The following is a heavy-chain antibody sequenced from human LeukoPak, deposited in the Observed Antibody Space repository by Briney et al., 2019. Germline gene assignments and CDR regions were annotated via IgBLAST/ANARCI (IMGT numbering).Heavy chain of an antibody. J-gene: IGHJ6*03. V-gene: IGHV4-4*07. CDR1: GGSISSYY. CDR2: IYTSGST. Sequence: SETLSLTCTVSGGSISSYYWSWIRQPAGKGLEWIGRIYTSGSTTYNPSLKSRVSMSLDTSKNQFSLRLSSVTAADTAVYYCARYDFWSGSYYMDVWGKGTTVTVSS. CDR3: ARYDFWSGSYYMDV. D-gene: IGHD3-3*01.